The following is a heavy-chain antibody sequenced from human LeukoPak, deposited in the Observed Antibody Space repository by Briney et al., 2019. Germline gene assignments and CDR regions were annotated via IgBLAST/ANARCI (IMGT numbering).Heavy chain of an antibody. Sequence: GGSLRLSCAASGFTFDDYAMHWVRQAPGKGLVWVSRINTDGSSTSYADSVKGRFTISRDNAKNTLYLQMNSLRAEDTAVYYCARAMTTVTTTATAQFDYWGQGTLVTVSS. CDR2: INTDGSST. J-gene: IGHJ4*02. V-gene: IGHV3-74*01. CDR1: GFTFDDYA. CDR3: ARAMTTVTTTATAQFDY. D-gene: IGHD4-17*01.